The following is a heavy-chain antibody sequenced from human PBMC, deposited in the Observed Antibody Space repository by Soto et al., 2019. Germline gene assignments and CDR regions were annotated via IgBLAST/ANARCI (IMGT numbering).Heavy chain of an antibody. V-gene: IGHV4-28*01. CDR2: IYFSEST. J-gene: IGHJ5*02. D-gene: IGHD6-19*01. CDR3: ARMGYSSGWYWSWFDP. Sequence: QVQLQESGPGLVKPSDTLSLTCAVSGYSISSSNWWGWIRQPPGKGLEWIGNIYFSESTHYNPSLKSRVTMSVDWSKNQFSLRLSSVTAVDTAAYYCARMGYSSGWYWSWFDPWGQGTLVTVSP. CDR1: GYSISSSNW.